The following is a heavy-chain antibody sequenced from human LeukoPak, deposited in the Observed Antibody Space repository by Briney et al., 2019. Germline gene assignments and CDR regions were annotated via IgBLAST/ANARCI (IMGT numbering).Heavy chain of an antibody. CDR1: GGSISSYY. J-gene: IGHJ4*02. D-gene: IGHD6-13*01. CDR3: ARAAAGDYFDY. Sequence: SETLSLTCTVSGGSISSYYWSWIRQPPGKGLEWIGYIYYSESSGSTNYNPSLKSRVTISVDTSKNQFSLKLSSVTAADTAVYYCARAAAGDYFDYWGQGTLVTVSS. V-gene: IGHV4-59*01. CDR2: IYYSESSGST.